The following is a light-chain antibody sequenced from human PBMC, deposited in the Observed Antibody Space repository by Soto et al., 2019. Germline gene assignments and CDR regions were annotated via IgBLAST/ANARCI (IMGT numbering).Light chain of an antibody. CDR1: RSDVGGYNF. V-gene: IGLV2-14*01. CDR3: SSYTSSTTVI. CDR2: DVT. Sequence: QSALTQPASVSGSPGQSITISCTGTRSDVGGYNFVSWYQQHPGKDPKLMIYDVTNRPSGVSNRFSGSKSGNTASLTISGLQAEDEADYYCSSYTSSTTVIFGGGTKVTVL. J-gene: IGLJ2*01.